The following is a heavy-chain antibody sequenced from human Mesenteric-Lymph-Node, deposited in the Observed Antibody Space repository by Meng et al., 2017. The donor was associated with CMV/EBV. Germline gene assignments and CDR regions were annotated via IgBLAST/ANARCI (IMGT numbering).Heavy chain of an antibody. D-gene: IGHD1-26*01. CDR1: GFTFSSYG. V-gene: IGHV3-30*02. Sequence: GESLKISCAASGFTFSSYGMHWVRQAPGKGLEWVAFIRFDASNKYYVDSVKGRFTISRDNAKNSLYLQMNSLRAEDTAVYYCARGAGATELNYWGQGTLVTVSS. CDR3: ARGAGATELNY. CDR2: IRFDASNK. J-gene: IGHJ4*02.